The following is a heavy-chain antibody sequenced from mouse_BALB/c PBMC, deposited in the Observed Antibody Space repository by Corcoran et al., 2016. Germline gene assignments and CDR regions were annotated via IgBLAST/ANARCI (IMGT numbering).Heavy chain of an antibody. CDR3: ANWDWYFDV. V-gene: IGHV14-3*02. J-gene: IGHJ1*01. CDR1: GFNIKDTF. Sequence: GQLQQSRAELVKQGASVKLSCTASGFNIKDTFMHWVKHRLEQGLEWIGRIDPANGKTKYDPKFQGKATITADTSSNTAYLQLSSLTSEDTAVYYCANWDWYFDVWGAGTTVTVSS. CDR2: IDPANGKT. D-gene: IGHD4-1*01.